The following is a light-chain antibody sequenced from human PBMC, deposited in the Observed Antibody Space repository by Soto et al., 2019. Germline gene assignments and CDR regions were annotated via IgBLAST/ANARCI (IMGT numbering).Light chain of an antibody. V-gene: IGLV2-14*01. CDR1: SSDVGGYDY. J-gene: IGLJ1*01. CDR3: SSYTSSSTDV. Sequence: QSVLTQPASVSGSPGQSITISCTGTSSDVGGYDYVSWYQHHPGKAPKLTIYEVSNRPSGVSNRFSGSKSGNTASLTISGLQAEDEAEYYCSSYTSSSTDVSGTGTNVTVL. CDR2: EVS.